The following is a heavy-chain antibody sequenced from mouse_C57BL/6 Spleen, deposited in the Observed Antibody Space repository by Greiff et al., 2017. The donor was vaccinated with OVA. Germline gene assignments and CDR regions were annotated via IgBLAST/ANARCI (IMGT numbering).Heavy chain of an antibody. CDR2: ISDGGSYT. Sequence: EVQLVESGGGLVKPGGSLKLSCAASGFTFSSYAMSWVRQTPEKRLEWVATISDGGSYTYYPDNVKGRFTISRDNAKNNLYLQMSHLKSEDTAMYYCARGGGNYTPYYFDYWGQGTTLTVSS. V-gene: IGHV5-4*01. D-gene: IGHD2-1*01. J-gene: IGHJ2*01. CDR3: ARGGGNYTPYYFDY. CDR1: GFTFSSYA.